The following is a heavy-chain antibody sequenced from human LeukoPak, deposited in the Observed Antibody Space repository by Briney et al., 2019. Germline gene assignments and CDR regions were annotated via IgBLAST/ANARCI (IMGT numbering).Heavy chain of an antibody. D-gene: IGHD5-24*01. CDR2: IIPIFGTA. CDR3: AGSRDGDDAFDI. V-gene: IGHV1-69*01. J-gene: IGHJ3*02. Sequence: GASVKVSCKASGGTFSSYAISWVRQAPGQGLEWMGGIIPIFGTANYAQKFQGRVTITADESTSTAYMELSSLRSEDTAVYYCAGSRDGDDAFDIWGQGTMATVSS. CDR1: GGTFSSYA.